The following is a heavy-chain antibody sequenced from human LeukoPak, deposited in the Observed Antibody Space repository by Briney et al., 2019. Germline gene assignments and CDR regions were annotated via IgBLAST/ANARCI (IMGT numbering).Heavy chain of an antibody. CDR2: IYYTGSV. J-gene: IGHJ6*02. Sequence: SQTLSLTCTFSGASISTGGYYWTWIRQPHGGGLEWIGYIYYTGSVDYNPSLKSRLTISLDKSKNQFSLKLNSVTAADTAIYYCARDLNYYFGSGTSALDVWGQGTAVTVS. D-gene: IGHD3-10*01. CDR3: ARDLNYYFGSGTSALDV. CDR1: GASISTGGYY. V-gene: IGHV4-31*03.